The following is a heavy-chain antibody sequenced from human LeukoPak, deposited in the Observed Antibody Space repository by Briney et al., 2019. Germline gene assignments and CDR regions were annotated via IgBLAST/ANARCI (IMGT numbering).Heavy chain of an antibody. CDR2: TRDKAKSYTT. CDR3: ARDTHVAMDV. V-gene: IGHV3-72*01. D-gene: IGHD2-21*01. J-gene: IGHJ6*04. CDR1: GFTFSDHY. Sequence: GGSLRLSCAASGFTFSDHYMNWVRQAPGKGLEWVGRTRDKAKSYTTEYAASVKGRFTVTRDDSKNSLSLQMNNVKTEDTAVYYCARDTHVAMDVWGKGNTVTVSS.